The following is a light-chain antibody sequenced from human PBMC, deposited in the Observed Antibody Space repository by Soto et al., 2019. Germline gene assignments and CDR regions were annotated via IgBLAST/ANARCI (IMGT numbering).Light chain of an antibody. J-gene: IGLJ2*01. Sequence: QSALTQPASVSGSPGQSITISCTGTTSDVGAYNYVSWYQQHPGKAPKLMIYDVRHRPSGVSDRFSGSKSANTASLTISGLQAEDEADYYCSSYTSSSTVLFGGGTKVTVL. CDR1: TSDVGAYNY. V-gene: IGLV2-14*03. CDR2: DVR. CDR3: SSYTSSSTVL.